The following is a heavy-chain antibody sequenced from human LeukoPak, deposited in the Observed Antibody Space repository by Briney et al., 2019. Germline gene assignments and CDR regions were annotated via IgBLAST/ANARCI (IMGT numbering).Heavy chain of an antibody. J-gene: IGHJ3*02. V-gene: IGHV3-64D*06. Sequence: PGVSLRLSCSASGFTVSSYPMHWLRQAPGKALEYVSAISSNGGSTYYADSVKGRFTISRDNSKNTLYLQMSSLRAEDTAVYYCARASLGIRLGAFDIWGQGTMVTVSS. CDR3: ARASLGIRLGAFDI. D-gene: IGHD7-27*01. CDR1: GFTVSSYP. CDR2: ISSNGGST.